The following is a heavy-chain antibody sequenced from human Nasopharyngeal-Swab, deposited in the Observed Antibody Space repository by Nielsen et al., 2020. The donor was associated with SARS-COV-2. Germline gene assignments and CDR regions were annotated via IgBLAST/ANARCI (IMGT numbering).Heavy chain of an antibody. CDR1: GFTFNSYA. D-gene: IGHD2-21*01. CDR3: AKAPYLRGLDV. Sequence: GGSLRLSCAASGFTFNSYAMSWVRQAPGKGLEWVSIISGSGDTTYYADSVKDRFTISRDNSKNTLYLQTNSLRVGDTAVYYCAKAPYLRGLDVWGQGTTVTVSS. J-gene: IGHJ6*02. V-gene: IGHV3-23*01. CDR2: ISGSGDTT.